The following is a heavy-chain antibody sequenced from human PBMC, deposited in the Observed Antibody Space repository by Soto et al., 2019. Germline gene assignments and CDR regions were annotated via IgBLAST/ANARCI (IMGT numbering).Heavy chain of an antibody. Sequence: GGSLRLSCAASGFTFSDHYMDWVRQAPGKGLEWVGRTRNKANSYTTEYAPSVKGRFSISRDDSKNSLYLQMNSLKTDDTAVYYCVRVRGGGTYHFDYWGQGTLVTVS. CDR1: GFTFSDHY. CDR2: TRNKANSYTT. D-gene: IGHD3-10*01. J-gene: IGHJ4*02. CDR3: VRVRGGGTYHFDY. V-gene: IGHV3-72*01.